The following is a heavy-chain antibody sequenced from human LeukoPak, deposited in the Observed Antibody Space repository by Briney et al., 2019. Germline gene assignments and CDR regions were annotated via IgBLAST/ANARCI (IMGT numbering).Heavy chain of an antibody. CDR3: AKDRWGPRVAMVRGPLSSDY. Sequence: GGSLRLSCAASGFTFSSYGMSWARQAPGKGLEWVSAISGSGGSTYYADSVKGRFTISRDNSKNTLYLQMNSLRAEDTAVYYCAKDRWGPRVAMVRGPLSSDYWGQGTLVTVSS. J-gene: IGHJ4*02. D-gene: IGHD3-10*01. V-gene: IGHV3-23*01. CDR2: ISGSGGST. CDR1: GFTFSSYG.